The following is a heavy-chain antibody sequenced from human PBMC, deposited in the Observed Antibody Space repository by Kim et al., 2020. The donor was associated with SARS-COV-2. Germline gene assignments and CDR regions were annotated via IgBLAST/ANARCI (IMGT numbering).Heavy chain of an antibody. CDR2: RT. D-gene: IGHD6-6*01. CDR3: LALVAARGFDY. V-gene: IGHV3-64D*06. J-gene: IGHJ4*02. Sequence: RTYYTDRVRGRFTISRNHSKNTLYLQMRSLRPGDAAIYYCLALVAARGFDYWGQGTLVTVSS.